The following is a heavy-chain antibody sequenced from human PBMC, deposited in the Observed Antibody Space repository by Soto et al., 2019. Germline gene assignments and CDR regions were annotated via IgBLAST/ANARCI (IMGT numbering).Heavy chain of an antibody. Sequence: EVQLLESGGGSVQPGKSLRLSCAASGFTFSSYAMSWVRQAPGKGLEWVSVISGSGGSTYYADSVKGRFTISRDNSKNPLYLQMNNLRAEDTAVYYCAKGLPERRSAYYRYNWFDPWGQVTLVTVSS. CDR2: ISGSGGST. D-gene: IGHD3-3*01. V-gene: IGHV3-23*01. J-gene: IGHJ5*02. CDR3: AKGLPERRSAYYRYNWFDP. CDR1: GFTFSSYA.